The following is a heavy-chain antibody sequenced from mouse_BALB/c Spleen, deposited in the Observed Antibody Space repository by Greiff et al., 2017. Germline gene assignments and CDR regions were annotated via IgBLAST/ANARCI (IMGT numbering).Heavy chain of an antibody. CDR2: ISSGGSYT. CDR3: ARKYGNYGFAY. D-gene: IGHD2-10*02. CDR1: GFTFSSYA. V-gene: IGHV5-9-4*01. Sequence: EVKLMESGGGLVKPGGSLKLSCAASGFTFSSYAMSWVRQSPEKRLEWVAEISSGGSYTYYPDTVTGRFTISRDNAKNTLYLEMSSLRSEDTAMYYCARKYGNYGFAYWGQGTLVTVSA. J-gene: IGHJ3*01.